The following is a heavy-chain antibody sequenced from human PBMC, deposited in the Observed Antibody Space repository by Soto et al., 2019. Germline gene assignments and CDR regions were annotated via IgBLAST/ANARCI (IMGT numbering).Heavy chain of an antibody. V-gene: IGHV1-18*04. D-gene: IGHD2-15*01. CDR1: GYTFTSYG. J-gene: IGHJ4*02. Sequence: ASVKVSCKASGYTFTSYGISWVRQAPGQGLEWMGWISAYNGNTNYAQXLQGRVTMTTDTSTSTAYMELSSLRSDDTAVYYCARVRQGGYYDYWGQGTLVTVSS. CDR2: ISAYNGNT. CDR3: ARVRQGGYYDY.